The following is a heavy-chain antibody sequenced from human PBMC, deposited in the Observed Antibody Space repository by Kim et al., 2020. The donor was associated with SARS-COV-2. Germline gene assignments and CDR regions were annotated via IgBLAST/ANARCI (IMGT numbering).Heavy chain of an antibody. J-gene: IGHJ5*02. D-gene: IGHD3-10*01. Sequence: ASVKVSCKASGYTFTSYAMNWVRQAPGQGLEWMGWINTNTGNPTYAQGFTGRFVFSLDTSVSTAYLQISSLKAEDTAVYYCARPSNRELWFGELFPSNWFDPWGQGTLVTVSS. CDR1: GYTFTSYA. CDR3: ARPSNRELWFGELFPSNWFDP. CDR2: INTNTGNP. V-gene: IGHV7-4-1*02.